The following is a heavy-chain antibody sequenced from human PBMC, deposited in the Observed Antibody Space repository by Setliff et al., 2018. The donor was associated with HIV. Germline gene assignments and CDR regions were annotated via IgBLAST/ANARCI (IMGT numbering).Heavy chain of an antibody. Sequence: LSLTCNVSGVSISAYYWSWIRQPPGRGLERVGYVYYGGVTNYNPSLKSRLTISVDTSKNQFSLALSSVTAADTAVYYCAYSTGWYYFDYWGHGTLVTVSS. V-gene: IGHV4-59*01. CDR1: GVSISAYY. J-gene: IGHJ4*01. D-gene: IGHD6-19*01. CDR2: VYYGGVT. CDR3: AYSTGWYYFDY.